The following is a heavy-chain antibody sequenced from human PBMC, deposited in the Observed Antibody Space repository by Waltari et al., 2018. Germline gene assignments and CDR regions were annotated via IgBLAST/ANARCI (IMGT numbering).Heavy chain of an antibody. CDR1: GLGFSNFA. Sequence: EVQLVESGGGWVQPGGSLRLSCAASGLGFSNFAMTWVRQAPGKGLEWVSVISASGARTDFADSVKGRFSVSRDNSKGTLYLQMTSLRADDTAVYYCARHTLDDYGGWDDYWGQGTLVTVSS. CDR2: ISASGART. D-gene: IGHD4-17*01. CDR3: ARHTLDDYGGWDDY. V-gene: IGHV3-23*04. J-gene: IGHJ4*02.